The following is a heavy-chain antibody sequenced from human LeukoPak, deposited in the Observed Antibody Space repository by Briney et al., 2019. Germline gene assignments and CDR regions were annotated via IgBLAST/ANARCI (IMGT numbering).Heavy chain of an antibody. V-gene: IGHV1-2*02. CDR3: ARAGIWDYSDSSGYHNAAFDI. J-gene: IGHJ3*02. D-gene: IGHD3-22*01. CDR2: INPNSHAT. Sequence: ASVKVSCKASGYTFTSYDINWVRQAPGQGLEWMGWINPNSHATSYAQTFQGRVTMTRDTSISTAYMELSRLRSDDTAVYYCARAGIWDYSDSSGYHNAAFDIWGQGTMVTVSS. CDR1: GYTFTSYD.